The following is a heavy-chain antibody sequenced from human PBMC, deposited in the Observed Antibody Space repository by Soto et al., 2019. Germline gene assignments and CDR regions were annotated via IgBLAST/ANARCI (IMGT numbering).Heavy chain of an antibody. CDR1: GFTFSSYW. V-gene: IGHV3-74*01. J-gene: IGHJ3*02. D-gene: IGHD6-19*01. Sequence: GGSLRLSCAASGFTFSSYWMHWVRQAPGKGLVWVSRINSDGSSTSYADSVKGRFTISRDNAKNTLYLQMNSLRAEDTAVYYCAKALFSPFSSGWYLGFGDGAFDIWGQGTMVTVSS. CDR2: INSDGSST. CDR3: AKALFSPFSSGWYLGFGDGAFDI.